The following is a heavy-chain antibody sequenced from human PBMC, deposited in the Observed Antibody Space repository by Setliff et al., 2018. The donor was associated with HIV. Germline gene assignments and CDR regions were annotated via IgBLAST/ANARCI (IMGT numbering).Heavy chain of an antibody. D-gene: IGHD5-18*01. Sequence: AETLSLTCTVSGGSISSSSHYWGWIRQPPGKGLEWIGSIYFSGSTYYNPSLKSRVTISVDTSKNQFSLKLSSVTAADTAVYYCARPRYTYGTPPAFDIWGRGTVVTVSS. J-gene: IGHJ3*02. CDR2: IYFSGST. CDR3: ARPRYTYGTPPAFDI. CDR1: GGSISSSSHY. V-gene: IGHV4-39*01.